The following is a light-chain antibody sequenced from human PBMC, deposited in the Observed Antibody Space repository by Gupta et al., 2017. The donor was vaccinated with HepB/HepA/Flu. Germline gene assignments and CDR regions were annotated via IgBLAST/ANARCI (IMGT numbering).Light chain of an antibody. J-gene: IGKJ2*01. CDR2: GAS. CDR1: QSVTSN. Sequence: EIVMTQSPATLSVSPGERATLSCRASQSVTSNLAWYQQRPGQAPRLLFYGASTRATGIPARFSGSGSGTEFTLTISSLQSEDFAVYYCQQYNGWPYTFGRGTKLEIK. V-gene: IGKV3-15*01. CDR3: QQYNGWPYT.